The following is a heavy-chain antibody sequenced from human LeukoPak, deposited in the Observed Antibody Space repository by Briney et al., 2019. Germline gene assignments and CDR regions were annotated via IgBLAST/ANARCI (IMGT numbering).Heavy chain of an antibody. V-gene: IGHV4-59*01. CDR2: IYYSGST. D-gene: IGHD5-24*01. CDR1: GGSISSYY. J-gene: IGHJ4*02. Sequence: SETLSLTCTVSGGSISSYYWSWIRQPPGKGLEWIGYIYYSGSTNYNPPLNSRVTISVDTSKNQFSLKLSSVTAADTAVYYCARESEMATIKGPHYYFDYWGQGTLVTVSS. CDR3: ARESEMATIKGPHYYFDY.